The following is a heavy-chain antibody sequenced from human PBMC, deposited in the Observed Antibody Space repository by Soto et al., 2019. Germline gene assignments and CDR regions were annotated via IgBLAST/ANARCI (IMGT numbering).Heavy chain of an antibody. CDR1: GYTFTSYY. V-gene: IGHV1-46*01. CDR2: INPSGGST. Sequence: GASVKVSCKASGYTFTSYYMHWVRQAPGQGLEWMGIINPSGGSTSYAQKFQGRVTMTRDTSTSTVYMELSSLRSEDTAVYYCAREQRSDTAIQGDTGADHDYWGQGTLVTVST. J-gene: IGHJ4*02. D-gene: IGHD5-18*01. CDR3: AREQRSDTAIQGDTGADHDY.